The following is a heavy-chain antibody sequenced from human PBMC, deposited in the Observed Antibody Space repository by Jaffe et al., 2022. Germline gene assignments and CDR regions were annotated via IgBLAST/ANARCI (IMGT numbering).Heavy chain of an antibody. J-gene: IGHJ4*02. CDR3: ASPPFAGYSSGWTPLDY. V-gene: IGHV1-46*03. Sequence: QVQLVQSGAEVKKPGASVKVSCKASGYTFTSYYMHWVRQAPGQGLEWMGIINPSGGSTSYAQKFQGRVTMTRDTSTSTVYMELSSLRSEDTAVYYCASPPFAGYSSGWTPLDYWGQGTLVTVSS. CDR1: GYTFTSYY. CDR2: INPSGGST. D-gene: IGHD6-19*01.